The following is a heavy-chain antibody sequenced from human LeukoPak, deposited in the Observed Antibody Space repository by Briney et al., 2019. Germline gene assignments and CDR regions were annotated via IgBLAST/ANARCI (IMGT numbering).Heavy chain of an antibody. D-gene: IGHD3-3*01. CDR1: GYSFTSYW. Sequence: GESLKISCKGSGYSFTSYWIGWVRQMPGKGLEWMGIIYPGDSDTRYSPSFQGQVTISADKSISTAYLQWSSLKASDTAMYYCARRQSRPNTSPYYDFWSLDAFDIWGQGTMVTVSS. J-gene: IGHJ3*02. CDR2: IYPGDSDT. CDR3: ARRQSRPNTSPYYDFWSLDAFDI. V-gene: IGHV5-51*01.